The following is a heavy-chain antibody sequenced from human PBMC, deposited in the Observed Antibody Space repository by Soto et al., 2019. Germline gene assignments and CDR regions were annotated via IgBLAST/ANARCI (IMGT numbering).Heavy chain of an antibody. Sequence: EVQLLESGGGLVQPGGSLRLSSAASGFTFSNYAMSWVRQAPAKGLEWVSGLSGSGISTHYASSVEGRFTISRDNSKNILYLQMNSLRAEDTAVYYCAKGMATSRWDWFESWGQGTLVTVSS. V-gene: IGHV3-23*01. J-gene: IGHJ5*01. CDR3: AKGMATSRWDWFES. CDR1: GFTFSNYA. D-gene: IGHD5-12*01. CDR2: LSGSGIST.